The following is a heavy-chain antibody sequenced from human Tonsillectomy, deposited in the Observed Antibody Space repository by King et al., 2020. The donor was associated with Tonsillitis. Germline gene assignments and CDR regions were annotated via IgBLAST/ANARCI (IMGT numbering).Heavy chain of an antibody. CDR3: AKDFRGPGYYYYYMDV. D-gene: IGHD3-10*01. J-gene: IGHJ6*03. Sequence: VQLVESGGGVVQPGRSLRLSCAASGFTFSSYGMHWVRQAPGKGLEWVAVISYDGSNKYYADSVKGRFTISRDNSKNTLYLQMNRLRAEDTAVYYCAKDFRGPGYYYYYMDVWGKGTTVTVSS. CDR2: ISYDGSNK. V-gene: IGHV3-30*18. CDR1: GFTFSSYG.